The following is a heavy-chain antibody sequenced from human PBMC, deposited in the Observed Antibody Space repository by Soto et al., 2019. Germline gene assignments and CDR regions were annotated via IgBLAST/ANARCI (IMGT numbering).Heavy chain of an antibody. CDR2: INPNSGGT. CDR3: ATTYCGGGCYDFDY. V-gene: IGHV1-2*04. CDR1: GYTFTVYY. Sequence: AAVKVSCKASGYTFTVYYMRWALQAPGQGLEWMGWINPNSGGTNYAQKFQGWVTMTRDTSISAAYMELSRLRSDDTAVYYCATTYCGGGCYDFDYWGQGTLVTVSP. J-gene: IGHJ4*02. D-gene: IGHD2-21*01.